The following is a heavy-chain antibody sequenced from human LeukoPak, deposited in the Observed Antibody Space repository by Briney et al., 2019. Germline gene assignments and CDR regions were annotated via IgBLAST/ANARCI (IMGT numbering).Heavy chain of an antibody. V-gene: IGHV3-7*01. Sequence: GGSLRLSCAASGFTFNSYWMSWVRQAPGKGLEWVANIREDESEKYYVDSVRGRFTISRDNAKNTVYLQMNSLRAEDTALYFCVRSLTGTDDYWGQGTLVTVSS. CDR3: VRSLTGTDDY. CDR2: IREDESEK. CDR1: GFTFNSYW. J-gene: IGHJ4*02. D-gene: IGHD3-9*01.